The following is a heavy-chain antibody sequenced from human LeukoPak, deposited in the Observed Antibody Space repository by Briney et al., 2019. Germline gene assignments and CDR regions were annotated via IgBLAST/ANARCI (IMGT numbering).Heavy chain of an antibody. J-gene: IGHJ4*02. CDR2: IIPIFGTA. Sequence: SVKVSCKASGGTFSSYAISWGRQAPGQGLEWMGRIIPIFGTANYAQKFQGRVTITADKSTSTAYMELSSLRSEDTAVYYCARSGSIAAQAFDYWGQGTLVTVSS. V-gene: IGHV1-69*06. D-gene: IGHD6-6*01. CDR3: ARSGSIAAQAFDY. CDR1: GGTFSSYA.